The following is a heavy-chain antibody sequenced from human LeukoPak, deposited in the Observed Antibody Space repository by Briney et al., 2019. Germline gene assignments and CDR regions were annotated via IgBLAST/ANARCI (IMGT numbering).Heavy chain of an antibody. CDR1: GFTFSKYW. V-gene: IGHV3-74*01. D-gene: IGHD6-19*01. J-gene: IGHJ5*02. CDR3: ATKQWLAPPPDS. Sequence: GGSLRLSCAASGFTFSKYWMLWVRPAPGKGLESVSRINTDGTDTTYADSVKGRFTVSRDNADNTMFLQMNSVRDEDTAVYYCATKQWLAPPPDSWGQGTPVSVSS. CDR2: INTDGTDT.